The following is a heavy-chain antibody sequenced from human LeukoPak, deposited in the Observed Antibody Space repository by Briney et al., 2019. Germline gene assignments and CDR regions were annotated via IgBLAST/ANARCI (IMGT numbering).Heavy chain of an antibody. CDR2: IKSKTDGGTT. J-gene: IGHJ4*02. CDR3: TTDRYWGGLDY. D-gene: IGHD2-15*01. CDR1: GFTFSNAW. V-gene: IGHV3-15*01. Sequence: KTGGSLRLSCAASGFTFSNAWMSWVRQAPGKGLEWVGRIKSKTDGGTTDYAAPVKGRFTISRDDSKNTLYLQMNSLKTEDTAVYYCTTDRYWGGLDYWGQGTLVTVSP.